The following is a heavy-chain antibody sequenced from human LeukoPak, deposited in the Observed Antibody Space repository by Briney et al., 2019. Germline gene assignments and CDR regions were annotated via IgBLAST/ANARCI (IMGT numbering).Heavy chain of an antibody. J-gene: IGHJ4*02. CDR3: AKDGLGYCSSTSCYPSFDY. CDR2: ISGSGGST. Sequence: GGSLRLSCAASGFTFSSYAMSWVRQAPGKGLGWVSAISGSGGSTYYADSVKGRFTISRDNPKNTLYLQMNSLRAEDTAVYYCAKDGLGYCSSTSCYPSFDYWGQGTLVTVSS. V-gene: IGHV3-23*01. CDR1: GFTFSSYA. D-gene: IGHD2-2*01.